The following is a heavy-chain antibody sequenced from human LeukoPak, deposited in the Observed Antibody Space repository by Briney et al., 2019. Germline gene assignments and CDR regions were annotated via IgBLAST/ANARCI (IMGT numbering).Heavy chain of an antibody. Sequence: GGSLRLSCAASGFTFSSYAMSWVRQAPGKGLEWDSAITGSGGSTYYADSVKGRFTISRDNAKNSLYLQMNSLRAEDTAVYYCARAYGDSRGGNYWGQGTLVTVSS. J-gene: IGHJ4*02. CDR3: ARAYGDSRGGNY. V-gene: IGHV3-23*01. D-gene: IGHD4-17*01. CDR2: ITGSGGST. CDR1: GFTFSSYA.